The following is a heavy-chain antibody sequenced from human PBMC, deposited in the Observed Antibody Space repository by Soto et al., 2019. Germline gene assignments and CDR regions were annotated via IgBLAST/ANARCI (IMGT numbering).Heavy chain of an antibody. Sequence: QVQLQESGPGLVKPSQTLSLTCTVSGGSISSGDYYWSWIRQPPGKGLEWIGYIYYSGSTYSNPSLKRRVTISLDTSKNQCSLRLTSVTAADTAVYYCASRPITGTTEGDFWGQGTLVTVSS. J-gene: IGHJ4*02. CDR3: ASRPITGTTEGDF. CDR2: IYYSGST. V-gene: IGHV4-30-4*01. CDR1: GGSISSGDYY. D-gene: IGHD1-20*01.